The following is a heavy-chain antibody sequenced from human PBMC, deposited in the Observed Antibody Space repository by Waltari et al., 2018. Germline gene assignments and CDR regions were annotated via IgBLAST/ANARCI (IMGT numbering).Heavy chain of an antibody. V-gene: IGHV4-61*02. Sequence: QVQLQESGPGLVRTSQTLSLTCTVSGGSISSGSVYWTWLRQPAGKGLEWVGHIFTRGSTKYNPSLKSRVSVSLDTSENQFSLRLSSVTAADTAVYYCARDEARYYDIMTGGGYYGLDVWGQGTTVTVSS. CDR2: IFTRGST. D-gene: IGHD3-9*01. CDR3: ARDEARYYDIMTGGGYYGLDV. CDR1: GGSISSGSVY. J-gene: IGHJ6*02.